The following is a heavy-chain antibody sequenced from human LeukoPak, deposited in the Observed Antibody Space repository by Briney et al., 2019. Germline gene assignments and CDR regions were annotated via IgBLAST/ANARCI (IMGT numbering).Heavy chain of an antibody. V-gene: IGHV5-51*01. D-gene: IGHD4-17*01. CDR1: GYSFTSYL. J-gene: IGHJ6*03. CDR2: IYPGDSDT. CDR3: ARSYGDQRYYYYYMDA. Sequence: GESLKISCKGSGYSFTSYLIGGVRQMPGKGLEWMGIIYPGDSDTRYSPSFQGQVTISADRSISTAYLQWSSLKALDTAMYYCARSYGDQRYYYYYMDAWGKGTTVTVSS.